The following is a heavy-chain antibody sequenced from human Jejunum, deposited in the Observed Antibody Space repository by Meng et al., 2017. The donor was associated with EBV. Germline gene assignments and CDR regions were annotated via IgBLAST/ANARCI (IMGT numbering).Heavy chain of an antibody. J-gene: IGHJ4*02. V-gene: IGHV4-39*07. CDR2: IYYSGNT. CDR3: ARVFFGVIDY. CDR1: CGSFSSSGYY. Sequence: LQLQESGPGLGKPSETLSLTCTVSCGSFSSSGYYWNWIRQPPGKGLEWIGSIYYSGNTYYNPSLKSRVTISIDPSKNQFSLKLISVTAADTAVYYCARVFFGVIDYWGQGTLVTVSS. D-gene: IGHD2-8*01.